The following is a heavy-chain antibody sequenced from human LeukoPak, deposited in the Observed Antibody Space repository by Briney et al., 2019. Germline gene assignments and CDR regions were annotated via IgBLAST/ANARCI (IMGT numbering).Heavy chain of an antibody. CDR1: GYTFTSYG. D-gene: IGHD2-2*01. J-gene: IGHJ4*02. CDR3: ARGGPRRYSSTSCFYY. CDR2: ISAYNGNT. Sequence: ASVTVSCKASGYTFTSYGISWVRQAPGQGLEWMGWISAYNGNTNYAQKLQGRVTMTRNTSISTAYMELSSLRSEDTAVYYCARGGPRRYSSTSCFYYWGQGTLVTVSS. V-gene: IGHV1-18*01.